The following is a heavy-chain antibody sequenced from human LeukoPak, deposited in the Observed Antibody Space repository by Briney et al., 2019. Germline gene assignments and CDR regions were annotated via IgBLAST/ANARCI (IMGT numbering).Heavy chain of an antibody. Sequence: GGSLRLFCAASGFTVSSNYMSWVRQAPGKGLEWVSVIYSGGSTYYADSVKGRFTISRDNSKNTLYLQMNSLRAEDTAVYYCARGTDYGDSSGELIYWGQGTLVTVSS. V-gene: IGHV3-53*01. J-gene: IGHJ4*02. CDR2: IYSGGST. CDR3: ARGTDYGDSSGELIY. D-gene: IGHD4-17*01. CDR1: GFTVSSNY.